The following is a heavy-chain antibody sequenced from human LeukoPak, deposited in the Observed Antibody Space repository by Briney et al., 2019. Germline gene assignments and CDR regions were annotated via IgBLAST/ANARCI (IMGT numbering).Heavy chain of an antibody. Sequence: RGESLKISCKGSGYSFTSYWIGWVRQMPGKGLEWMGIIYPGDSDTRYSPSFQGQVTISADKSISTAYLQWSSLKASDTAMYYCARHIEQLVPTGHYYYYYMDAWGKGTTVTVSS. CDR2: IYPGDSDT. J-gene: IGHJ6*03. CDR3: ARHIEQLVPTGHYYYYYMDA. V-gene: IGHV5-51*01. D-gene: IGHD6-6*01. CDR1: GYSFTSYW.